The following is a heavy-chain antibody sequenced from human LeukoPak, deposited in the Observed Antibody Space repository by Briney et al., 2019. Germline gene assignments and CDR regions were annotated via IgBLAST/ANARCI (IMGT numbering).Heavy chain of an antibody. CDR3: ASRAFYDSSGLDF. CDR2: ISYDGSNK. CDR1: GFTFSSYA. V-gene: IGHV3-30-3*01. Sequence: PGGSLRLSCAASGFTFSSYAMHWVRQAPGKGLEWVAVISYDGSNKYYADSVKGRFTISRDNYKNTLYLQMNSLRAEDTAVYYCASRAFYDSSGLDFWGQGILVTVSS. D-gene: IGHD3-22*01. J-gene: IGHJ4*02.